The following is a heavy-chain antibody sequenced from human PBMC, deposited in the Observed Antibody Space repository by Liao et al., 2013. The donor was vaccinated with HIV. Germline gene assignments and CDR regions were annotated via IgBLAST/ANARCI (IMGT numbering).Heavy chain of an antibody. CDR3: ARNHRGDAFDI. Sequence: QVQLQESGPGLVKTSETLSLTCEVSGGSISSSTYYWSWIRQPPGQGLEWIGTTYYRGNTYYNPSLKSRLTMSLDTSKKHFSLQLSSVTAADTAVYFCARNHRGDAFDIWGQGTMVTVSS. CDR1: GGSISSSTYY. D-gene: IGHD5-24*01. V-gene: IGHV4-39*07. CDR2: TYYRGNT. J-gene: IGHJ3*02.